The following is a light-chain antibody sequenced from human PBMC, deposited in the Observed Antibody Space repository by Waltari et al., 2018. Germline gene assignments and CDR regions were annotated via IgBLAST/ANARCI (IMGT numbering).Light chain of an antibody. J-gene: IGKJ3*01. Sequence: EIVMTQSPATLSVSPGERATPSCRASQSVSSNLAWYQQKPGQAPRLLIYGASTRATGIPARFSGSGSGTEFTLTISSMQSEDFAVYYCQRYNNWPLFTFGPGTKVDIK. CDR3: QRYNNWPLFT. CDR1: QSVSSN. CDR2: GAS. V-gene: IGKV3-15*01.